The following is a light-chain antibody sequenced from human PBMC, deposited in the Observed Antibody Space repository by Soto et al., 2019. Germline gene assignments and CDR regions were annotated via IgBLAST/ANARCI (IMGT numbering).Light chain of an antibody. V-gene: IGLV2-23*02. CDR1: TSVVGSYDL. Sequence: QSVLTQPASVSGSPGQSITISCTGTTSVVGSYDLVSWYQQHPGKAPKLIIYDVTKRPSGVSNRFSGSKSGNTASLTISGLQAEDEADYYCCSYAGSSTYVFGSGTKVTVL. J-gene: IGLJ1*01. CDR2: DVT. CDR3: CSYAGSSTYV.